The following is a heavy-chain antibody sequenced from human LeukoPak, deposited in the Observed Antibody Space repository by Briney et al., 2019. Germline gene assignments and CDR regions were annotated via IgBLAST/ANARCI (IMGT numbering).Heavy chain of an antibody. CDR2: ISSSGSTI. Sequence: GGSLRLSCAASGFTFSSYEMNWVRQAPGKGLEWVSYISSSGSTIYYADSVKGRFTISRDNAKNSLYLQMNSLRTEDTAVYYCARFVMYGSGSYYGDGMDVWGQGTTVTVSS. CDR1: GFTFSSYE. J-gene: IGHJ6*02. CDR3: ARFVMYGSGSYYGDGMDV. D-gene: IGHD3-10*01. V-gene: IGHV3-48*03.